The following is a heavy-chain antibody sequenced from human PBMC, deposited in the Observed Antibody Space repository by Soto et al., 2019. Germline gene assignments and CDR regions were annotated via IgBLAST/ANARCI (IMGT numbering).Heavy chain of an antibody. V-gene: IGHV4-34*01. Sequence: SETLSLTCAVYGGSFSGYYLSWIRQPPGKGLEWIGEINHSGSTNYNPSLKSRVTISVDTSKNQFSLKLSSVTAADTAVYYCARGGSSPHYNWFDPWGQGTLVTVSS. D-gene: IGHD6-13*01. J-gene: IGHJ5*02. CDR3: ARGGSSPHYNWFDP. CDR1: GGSFSGYY. CDR2: INHSGST.